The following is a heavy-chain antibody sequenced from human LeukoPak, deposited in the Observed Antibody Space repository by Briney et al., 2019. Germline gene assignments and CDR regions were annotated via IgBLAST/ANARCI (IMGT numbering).Heavy chain of an antibody. CDR2: ISGSGGST. Sequence: GGSLRLSCAASGFTFSSYAMSWVRQAPGKGLEWVSAISGSGGSTYYADSVKGRFTISRDNSKNTLYLQMNSLRAEDTAVYYCAKLSACAITAMGYFDYWGQGTLVTVSS. J-gene: IGHJ4*02. CDR1: GFTFSSYA. CDR3: AKLSACAITAMGYFDY. V-gene: IGHV3-23*01. D-gene: IGHD5-18*01.